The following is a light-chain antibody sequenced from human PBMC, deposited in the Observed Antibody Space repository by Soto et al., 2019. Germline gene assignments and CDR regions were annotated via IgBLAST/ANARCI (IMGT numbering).Light chain of an antibody. J-gene: IGKJ4*01. CDR1: QAVSTW. Sequence: DIQMTQSPSFVSASVGDRVTITCRASQAVSTWLAWYQQKPGDAPKLLIYAASTLQSGVPSRFSGSGSGTDFTLTIRSLQPEDFATYYCQQSNSFPRTFGGGTKAEIK. CDR2: AAS. CDR3: QQSNSFPRT. V-gene: IGKV1-12*01.